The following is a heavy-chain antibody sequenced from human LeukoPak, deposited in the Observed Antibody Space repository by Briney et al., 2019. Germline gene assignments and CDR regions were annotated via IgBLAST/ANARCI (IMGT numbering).Heavy chain of an antibody. CDR2: IIPIFGTA. Sequence: SVKVSCKASGGTFSSYAISWVRQAPGQGLEWMGGIIPIFGTADYAQKFQGRVTITTDESTSTAYMELSSLRSEDTAVYYCARDSVNLGIAAAGNDHWGQGTLVTVSS. CDR3: ARDSVNLGIAAAGNDH. D-gene: IGHD6-13*01. J-gene: IGHJ4*02. V-gene: IGHV1-69*05. CDR1: GGTFSSYA.